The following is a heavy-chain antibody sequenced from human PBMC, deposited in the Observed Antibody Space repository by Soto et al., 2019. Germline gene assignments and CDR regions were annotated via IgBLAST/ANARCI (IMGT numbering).Heavy chain of an antibody. CDR1: GGSISSGDYY. D-gene: IGHD3-3*01. J-gene: IGHJ4*02. Sequence: SETLSLTCTVSGGSISSGDYYRSWIRQPPGKGLEWIGYIYYSGSTYYNPSLKSRVTISVDTSKNQFSLKLSSVTAADTAVYYCARAPTYYDFWSGYSPQMEGWYYFDYWGQGTLVTVSS. V-gene: IGHV4-30-4*01. CDR2: IYYSGST. CDR3: ARAPTYYDFWSGYSPQMEGWYYFDY.